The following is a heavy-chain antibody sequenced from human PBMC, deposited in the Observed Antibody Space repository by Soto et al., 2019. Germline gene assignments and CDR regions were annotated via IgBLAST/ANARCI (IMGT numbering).Heavy chain of an antibody. V-gene: IGHV3-74*01. Sequence: EVQLVESGGGLVQPGGSLRLSCAASGFTFNNYWMHWVRQAPGEGLVWVSRMNSDGSSTNYADSVKGRFTISRDNAKNTLYLQMNSLRAEDTAVYDCARGAIYYYYMDVWGKGTTVTVSS. CDR2: MNSDGSST. J-gene: IGHJ6*03. CDR1: GFTFNNYW. D-gene: IGHD2-2*01. CDR3: ARGAIYYYYMDV.